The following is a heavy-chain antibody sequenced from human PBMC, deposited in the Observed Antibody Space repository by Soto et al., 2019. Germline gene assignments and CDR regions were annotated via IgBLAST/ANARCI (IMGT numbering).Heavy chain of an antibody. J-gene: IGHJ4*02. V-gene: IGHV1-69*01. CDR1: GGTFSSYA. D-gene: IGHD3-22*01. CDR3: ARGRGYYDRPAASGYDY. CDR2: IIPIFGTA. Sequence: QVQLVQSGAEVKKPGSSVKVSCKASGGTFSSYAISWVRQAPGQGLGWMGGIIPIFGTAHYAQKFQGRVTITAEESTSPAYMALSSLRSEDTAVYYRARGRGYYDRPAASGYDYWGKGTLVTVSS.